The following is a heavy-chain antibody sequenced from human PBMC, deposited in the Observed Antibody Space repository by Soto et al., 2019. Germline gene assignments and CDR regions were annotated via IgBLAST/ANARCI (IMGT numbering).Heavy chain of an antibody. V-gene: IGHV3-48*02. CDR1: GFTLNSYS. J-gene: IGHJ6*02. CDR2: LSISRSTI. Sequence: GGSLRLSCAGSGFTLNSYSMNWVRQAPGKGLEWVSYLSISRSTIYYADSVKGRFTISRDDAKNSLYLQMNSLRDDDTAVYFCVRGRSDSLMDVWGQGTTVTVSS. CDR3: VRGRSDSLMDV.